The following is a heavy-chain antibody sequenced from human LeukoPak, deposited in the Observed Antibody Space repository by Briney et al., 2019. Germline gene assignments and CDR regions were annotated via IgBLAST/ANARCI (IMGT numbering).Heavy chain of an antibody. Sequence: GGSLRLSCAASGFTFGSYAMSWVRHAPGKGLEWGSAISGRGGSTYYADSVKGRFTISRDNSKNTLYMQTSSLRAEVTAISQCAKTGGYYESREVYSTAALDIWGQGTVVTVSS. D-gene: IGHD3-22*01. J-gene: IGHJ3*02. V-gene: IGHV3-23*01. CDR1: GFTFGSYA. CDR3: AKTGGYYESREVYSTAALDI. CDR2: ISGRGGST.